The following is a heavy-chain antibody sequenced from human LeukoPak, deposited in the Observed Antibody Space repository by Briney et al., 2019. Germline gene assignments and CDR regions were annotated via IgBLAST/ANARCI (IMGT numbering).Heavy chain of an antibody. CDR1: GLSFTTFA. CDR3: AKDKVGATIFDY. V-gene: IGHV3-23*01. Sequence: GGSLRLSCAASGLSFTTFAMSWVRQGPARGLEWVSSIRGNGETFYADSVKGRFTISRDNSKNTLYLQMNSLRAEDTAVYYCAKDKVGATIFDYWGQGTLVTVSS. J-gene: IGHJ4*02. D-gene: IGHD1-26*01. CDR2: IRGNGET.